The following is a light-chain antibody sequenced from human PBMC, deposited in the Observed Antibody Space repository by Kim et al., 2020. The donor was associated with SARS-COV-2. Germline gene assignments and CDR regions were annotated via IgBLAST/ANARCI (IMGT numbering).Light chain of an antibody. CDR2: QDS. V-gene: IGLV3-1*01. J-gene: IGLJ2*01. CDR1: KLGDKY. Sequence: VSVSPGQTPSITCSGDKLGDKYACWYQQKPGQSPVLVIYQDSKRPSGIPERFSGSNSGNTATLTISGTQAMDEADYYCQAWDSLRVFGGGTQLTVL. CDR3: QAWDSLRV.